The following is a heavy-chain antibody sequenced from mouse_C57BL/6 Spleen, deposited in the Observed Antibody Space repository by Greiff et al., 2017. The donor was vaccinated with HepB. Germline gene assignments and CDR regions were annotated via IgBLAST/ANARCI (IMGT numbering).Heavy chain of an antibody. CDR2: SRNKANDYTT. CDR3: ARDAHGYPMDY. Sequence: EVKLVDSGGGLVQSGRSLRLSCATSGFTFSDFYMEWVRQAPGKGLEWIAASRNKANDYTTEYSASVKGRFIVSRDTSQSILYLQMNALRAEDTAIYYCARDAHGYPMDYWGQGTSVTVPS. CDR1: GFTFSDFY. V-gene: IGHV7-1*01. J-gene: IGHJ4*01. D-gene: IGHD2-2*01.